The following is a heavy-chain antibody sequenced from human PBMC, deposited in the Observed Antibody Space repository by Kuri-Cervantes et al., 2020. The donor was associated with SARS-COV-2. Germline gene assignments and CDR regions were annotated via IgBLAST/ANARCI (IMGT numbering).Heavy chain of an antibody. CDR1: GGSFNNYY. V-gene: IGHV4-34*01. D-gene: IGHD2-2*01. CDR2: INHSGGT. CDR3: ARGLVAVVPSPVLGLGPHYYSYHVDV. J-gene: IGHJ6*02. Sequence: ESLKISCAVYGGSFNNYYWSWIRQPPGKGLEWIGEINHSGGTNHNPSLKSRVIISADTSKNQFSRKMRSVTAADTAVYYCARGLVAVVPSPVLGLGPHYYSYHVDVWGHGTTVTVSS.